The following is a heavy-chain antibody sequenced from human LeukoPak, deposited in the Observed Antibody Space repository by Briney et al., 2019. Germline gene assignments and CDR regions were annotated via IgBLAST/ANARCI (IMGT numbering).Heavy chain of an antibody. J-gene: IGHJ3*01. CDR2: INHSGST. CDR1: GGSFSGYY. V-gene: IGHV4-34*01. D-gene: IGHD3-22*01. Sequence: SETLSLTCAVYGGSFSGYYWSWIRQPPGKGLEWIGEINHSGSTNYNPSLKSRVTISVDTSKNQFSLKLSSVTAADTAVYYCARDKLEYYYDSSGQSLWGQGTMVTVSS. CDR3: ARDKLEYYYDSSGQSL.